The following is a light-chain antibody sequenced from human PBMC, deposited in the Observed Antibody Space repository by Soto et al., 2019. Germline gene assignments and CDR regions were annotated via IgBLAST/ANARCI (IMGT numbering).Light chain of an antibody. Sequence: DIQLTQSPSFLSASVGDRVTLTCRASQDITSYLAWYQQKPGKAPKLLIYAASTLQSGVPSRFSGSGSGTEFTLTISSLQPEDFATYYCLQLNSYPVTFGGGTKVEIK. CDR1: QDITSY. J-gene: IGKJ4*01. CDR2: AAS. CDR3: LQLNSYPVT. V-gene: IGKV1-9*01.